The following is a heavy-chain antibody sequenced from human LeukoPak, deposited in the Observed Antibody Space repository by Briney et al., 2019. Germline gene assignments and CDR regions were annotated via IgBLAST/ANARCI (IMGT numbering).Heavy chain of an antibody. D-gene: IGHD2-2*01. CDR2: IFYSGST. CDR1: GGSLRTYF. V-gene: IGHV4-59*01. CDR3: ARDNPSTAAPTTGGTFDI. J-gene: IGHJ3*02. Sequence: SETLFLTCTVPGGSLRTYFWSWIPQPPGKGQERIGSIFYSGSTNYNPSLKSRVTISLDSSKKQFSLKLSSVTAADTALYFCARDNPSTAAPTTGGTFDIWGQGTMVTVSS.